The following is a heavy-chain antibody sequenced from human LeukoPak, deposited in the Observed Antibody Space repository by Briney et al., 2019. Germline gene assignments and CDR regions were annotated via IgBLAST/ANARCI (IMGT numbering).Heavy chain of an antibody. Sequence: SETLSLTCTVSGGSISSSSYYWGWIRQPPGKGLEWIGSIYYSGSTYYNPSLKSRVTISVDTSKNQFSLKLSSVTAADTAVYYCARHVASGWSSSWHLPHFDYWGQGTLVTVSS. J-gene: IGHJ4*02. CDR2: IYYSGST. CDR1: GGSISSSSYY. V-gene: IGHV4-39*01. CDR3: ARHVASGWSSSWHLPHFDY. D-gene: IGHD6-13*01.